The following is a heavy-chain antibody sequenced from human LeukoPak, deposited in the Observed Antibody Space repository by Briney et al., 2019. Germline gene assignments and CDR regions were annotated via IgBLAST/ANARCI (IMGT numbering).Heavy chain of an antibody. CDR2: ISLSSSSI. J-gene: IGHJ6*03. D-gene: IGHD6-13*01. CDR3: AKTYSSSRAHYYYYYYMDV. CDR1: GFTFSNYN. V-gene: IGHV3-48*01. Sequence: PGGSLRLSCAASGFTFSNYNMNWVRQAPGKGLEWVSYISLSSSSIYCADSVKGRFTISRDNAKNSLYLQMNSLRAEDTAIYYCAKTYSSSRAHYYYYYYMDVWGKGTTVTISS.